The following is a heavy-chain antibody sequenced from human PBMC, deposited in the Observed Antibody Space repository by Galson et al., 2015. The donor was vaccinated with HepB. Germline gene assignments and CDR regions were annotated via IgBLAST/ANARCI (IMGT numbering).Heavy chain of an antibody. V-gene: IGHV5-10-1*01. J-gene: IGHJ4*02. D-gene: IGHD3-22*01. CDR3: ARQNDSSGFDY. Sequence: QSGAEVKKPGESLRISCKGSGYSFTNNRITWVRQRPGKGLEWMGRIDPIDSYTNYSPSFQGHVSISVDKSIATAYLQWNSLKASDTAMYYCARQNDSSGFDYWGQGTLVTVSS. CDR1: GYSFTNNR. CDR2: IDPIDSYT.